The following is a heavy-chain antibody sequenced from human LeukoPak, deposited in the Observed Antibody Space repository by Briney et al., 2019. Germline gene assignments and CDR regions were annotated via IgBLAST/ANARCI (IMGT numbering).Heavy chain of an antibody. Sequence: AGGSLRLSCAASGFTFSSYSMNWVRQAPGKGLEWVSSISSSSSYIYYADSVKGRFTISRDNAKNSLYLQMNSLRAEDTAVYYCARDTLGYGDYDHTYWGQGTLVTVSS. V-gene: IGHV3-21*01. CDR1: GFTFSSYS. CDR2: ISSSSSYI. J-gene: IGHJ4*02. CDR3: ARDTLGYGDYDHTY. D-gene: IGHD4-17*01.